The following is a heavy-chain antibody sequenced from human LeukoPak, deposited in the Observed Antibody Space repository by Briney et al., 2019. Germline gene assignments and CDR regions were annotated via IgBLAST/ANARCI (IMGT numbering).Heavy chain of an antibody. D-gene: IGHD5-24*01. CDR1: GFIFSPYA. Sequence: PGGSLRLSCAASGFIFSPYAMSWVRQAPGKGLEWVAGIAGGDDRFYADSVKGRFSISRDNSKNTVDLQMNSLRVEDTAVYYCAKDYVSGDGYWDFDYXXXXXLVTVSS. CDR2: IAGGDDR. V-gene: IGHV3-23*01. J-gene: IGHJ4*02. CDR3: AKDYVSGDGYWDFDY.